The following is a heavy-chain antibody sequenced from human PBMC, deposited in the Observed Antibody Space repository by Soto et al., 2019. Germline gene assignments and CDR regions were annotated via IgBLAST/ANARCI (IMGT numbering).Heavy chain of an antibody. CDR3: ARVYCSSGYDNWFDP. J-gene: IGHJ5*02. V-gene: IGHV1-46*01. CDR1: GDTFTSYY. CDR2: INPSGDT. Sequence: ASVKVSCKASGDTFTSYYMHWVRQAPGQGLEWMGIINPSGDTSYAQKFQGRVTMTRDTSTSTVYMELSSLRSEDTAVYYCARVYCSSGYDNWFDPWGQGTLVTVSS. D-gene: IGHD2-15*01.